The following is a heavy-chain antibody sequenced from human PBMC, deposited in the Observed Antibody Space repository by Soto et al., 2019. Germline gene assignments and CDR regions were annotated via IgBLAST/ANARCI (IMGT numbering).Heavy chain of an antibody. CDR3: ARGPPYFYGSGPWYFDL. D-gene: IGHD3-10*01. CDR2: ISAYNGNT. Sequence: ASVKVSCKASGYSFTSYGISWVRQAPGQGLEWMGWISAYNGNTKYAQKFQGRVTFTADKSTSTAYMEATSLTSEDTAVYYCARGPPYFYGSGPWYFDLWGRGTLVTVSS. J-gene: IGHJ2*01. V-gene: IGHV1-18*01. CDR1: GYSFTSYG.